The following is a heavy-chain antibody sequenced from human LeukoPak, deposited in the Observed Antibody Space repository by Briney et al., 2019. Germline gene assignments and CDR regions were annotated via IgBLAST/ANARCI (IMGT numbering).Heavy chain of an antibody. V-gene: IGHV3-23*01. J-gene: IGHJ4*02. CDR3: AKGVGGVIQLWFGS. Sequence: GGSLRLSCAASGFTFSSYAMSWVRQAPGKGLEWVSAISGSGGSTYYADSVKGRFTISRDNSKNTPYLQMNSLRAEDTAVYYCAKGVGGVIQLWFGSWGQGTLVTVSS. CDR1: GFTFSSYA. D-gene: IGHD5-18*01. CDR2: ISGSGGST.